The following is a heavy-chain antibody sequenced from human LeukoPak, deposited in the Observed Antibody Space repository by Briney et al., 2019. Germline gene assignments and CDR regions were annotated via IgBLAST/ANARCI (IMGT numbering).Heavy chain of an antibody. Sequence: ASVKVSCKASGYTFTIYAMNWVRQAPGQGLEWMGWINTNTGNPTYAQGFTGRFVFSLDTSVSTAYLQISSLKAEDTAVYYCASDGVTMVRGVADYWGQGTLVTVSS. CDR1: GYTFTIYA. CDR3: ASDGVTMVRGVADY. V-gene: IGHV7-4-1*02. CDR2: INTNTGNP. D-gene: IGHD3-10*01. J-gene: IGHJ4*02.